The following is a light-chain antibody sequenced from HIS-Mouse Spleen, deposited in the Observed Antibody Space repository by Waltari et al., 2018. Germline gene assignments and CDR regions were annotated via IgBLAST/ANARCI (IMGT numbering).Light chain of an antibody. CDR3: CSYAGSSTWV. V-gene: IGLV2-23*01. J-gene: IGLJ3*02. CDR2: EGS. Sequence: QSALPQPAPVSGSPGKPTPIPSPGPTSVVGGYNLSPWYQQHPGKAPKLMIYEGSKRPSGVSNRFSGSKSGNTASLTISGLQAEDEADYYCCSYAGSSTWVFGGGTKLTVL. CDR1: TSVVGGYNL.